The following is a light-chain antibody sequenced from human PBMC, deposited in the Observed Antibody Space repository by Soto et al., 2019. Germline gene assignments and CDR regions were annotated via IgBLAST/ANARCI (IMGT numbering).Light chain of an antibody. CDR3: SPYTSSSSPWV. J-gene: IGLJ1*01. CDR1: SSDVGGYNY. CDR2: DVS. Sequence: QSVLTQPASVSGSPGQSITISCTGTSSDVGGYNYVSWYQQHPGKAPKLMIYDVSNRPSGVSFRFSGSKSGNTASLTFSGFQAEDEADYYCSPYTSSSSPWVFGTGTKVTVL. V-gene: IGLV2-14*01.